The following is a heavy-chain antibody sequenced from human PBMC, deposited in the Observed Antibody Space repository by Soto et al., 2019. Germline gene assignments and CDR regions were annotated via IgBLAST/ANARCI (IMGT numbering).Heavy chain of an antibody. CDR1: GGSISSYY. CDR2: IYTSGST. CDR3: ARDQINYYDSSGYYPF. D-gene: IGHD3-22*01. Sequence: ASETLSLTCTVSGGSISSYYWSWIRQPAGKGLEWIGRIYTSGSTNYNPSLKSRVTMSVDTSKNQFSLKLSSVTAADTAVYYCARDQINYYDSSGYYPFWGQGTLVTVSS. V-gene: IGHV4-4*07. J-gene: IGHJ4*02.